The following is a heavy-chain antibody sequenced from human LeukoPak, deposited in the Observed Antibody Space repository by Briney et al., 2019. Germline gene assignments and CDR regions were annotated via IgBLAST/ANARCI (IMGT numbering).Heavy chain of an antibody. CDR2: IYTSGST. D-gene: IGHD3-16*01. V-gene: IGHV4-59*10. J-gene: IGHJ4*02. Sequence: SETLSLTCAVYGGSFSGYYWSWIRQPAGKGLEWIGRIYTSGSTNYNPSLKSRVTMSVDTSKNQFSLKLSSVTAADTAVYYCARDFVMGFDYWGQGTLVTVSS. CDR1: GGSFSGYY. CDR3: ARDFVMGFDY.